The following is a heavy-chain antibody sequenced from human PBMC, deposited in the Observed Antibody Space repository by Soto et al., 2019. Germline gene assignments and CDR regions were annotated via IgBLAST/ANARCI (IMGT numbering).Heavy chain of an antibody. V-gene: IGHV3-73*02. CDR3: SPCSGSLTD. CDR1: GLTFSDAT. CDR2: IRNKVNNYAT. J-gene: IGHJ4*02. Sequence: EVKLVASGGGLVQPGESLKVSCVASGLTFSDATMHWVRQASGEGLEWVGRIRNKVNNYATTYGASVKGRFTISRDDSKKTTYQQMNSLKYEDTAVYCCSPCSGSLTDWGPGTLVTVSS. D-gene: IGHD1-26*01.